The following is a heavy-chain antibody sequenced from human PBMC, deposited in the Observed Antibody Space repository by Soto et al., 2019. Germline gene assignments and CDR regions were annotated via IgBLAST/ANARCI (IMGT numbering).Heavy chain of an antibody. CDR2: ISVSGGSR. V-gene: IGHV3-23*01. CDR1: GFTFSTYA. CDR3: ATDLPGGEDDHYDMDV. J-gene: IGHJ6*02. D-gene: IGHD2-21*01. Sequence: PGGSLRLSCAASGFTFSTYAMSWVRQTPGKGPEWVSGISVSGGSRYYADSVKGRFTISRDTSKNTLYLQMNSLRAEDTALYYCATDLPGGEDDHYDMDVWGQGTTVTVSS.